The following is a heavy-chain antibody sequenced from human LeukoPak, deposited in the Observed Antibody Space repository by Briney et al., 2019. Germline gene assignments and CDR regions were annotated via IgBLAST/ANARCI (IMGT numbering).Heavy chain of an antibody. J-gene: IGHJ4*02. CDR3: AKGYYDYVWGSYYFDY. Sequence: GGSLRLSCAASGFTFSSYAMSWVRQAPGKGLEWVSAISGSGGSTYYAGSVKGRFTISRDNSRDTLYLQMNSLRAEDTAVYYCAKGYYDYVWGSYYFDYWGQGTLVTVSS. CDR1: GFTFSSYA. D-gene: IGHD3-16*01. CDR2: ISGSGGST. V-gene: IGHV3-23*01.